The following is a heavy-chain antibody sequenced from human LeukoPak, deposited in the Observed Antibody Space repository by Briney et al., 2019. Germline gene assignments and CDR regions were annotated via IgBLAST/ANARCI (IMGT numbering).Heavy chain of an antibody. CDR2: ISAYNGNT. CDR1: GYTFTSYS. V-gene: IGHV1-18*01. J-gene: IGHJ4*02. Sequence: GASVKVSCKASGYTFTSYSISWVRQAPGQGLEWMGWISAYNGNTIYAQKVKGRVTTTTDTSTSTAYMELRSLKSDDTAVYYCARASYCGDGSCYSDYWGQGTLVTVSS. D-gene: IGHD2-15*01. CDR3: ARASYCGDGSCYSDY.